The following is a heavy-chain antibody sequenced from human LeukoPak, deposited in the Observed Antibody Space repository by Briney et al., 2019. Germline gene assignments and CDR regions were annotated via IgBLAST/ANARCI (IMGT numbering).Heavy chain of an antibody. CDR3: AKDLHARYCSGGSCYSAPDY. J-gene: IGHJ4*02. V-gene: IGHV3-30*18. CDR2: ISYDGSNK. D-gene: IGHD2-15*01. Sequence: GGSLRLSCAASGFTFSSYGMHWVRQAPGKGLEWVAVISYDGSNKYYADSVKGRFTISRDNSKSTLYLQMNSLRAEDTAVYYCAKDLHARYCSGGSCYSAPDYWGQGTLVTVSS. CDR1: GFTFSSYG.